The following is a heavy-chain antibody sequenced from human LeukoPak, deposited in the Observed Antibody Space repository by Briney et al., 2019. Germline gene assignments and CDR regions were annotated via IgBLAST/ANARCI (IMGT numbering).Heavy chain of an antibody. J-gene: IGHJ4*02. V-gene: IGHV3-23*01. Sequence: GGSLRLSCAASGFTFSSYAMSWVRQAPGKGLEWVSAISGSGGSTYYADSVKGRFTISRDNSKNTLYLQINSLRADDTAVYYCAKDQSSYDILTGYSSPGLFDYWGQGTLVTVSS. D-gene: IGHD3-9*01. CDR2: ISGSGGST. CDR1: GFTFSSYA. CDR3: AKDQSSYDILTGYSSPGLFDY.